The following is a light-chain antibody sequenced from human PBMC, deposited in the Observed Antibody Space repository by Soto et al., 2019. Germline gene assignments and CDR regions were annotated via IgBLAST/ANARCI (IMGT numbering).Light chain of an antibody. V-gene: IGKV1-9*01. Sequence: IQLTQSPASLSASVGDRVTITCRASQGISSYLAWYQQKPGKAPKLLIYGASTLEGGVPFRFSGSGSGTDFTLTISSLQPEDFATYYCQQLNTYPITFGQGTRLEIK. CDR3: QQLNTYPIT. CDR1: QGISSY. J-gene: IGKJ5*01. CDR2: GAS.